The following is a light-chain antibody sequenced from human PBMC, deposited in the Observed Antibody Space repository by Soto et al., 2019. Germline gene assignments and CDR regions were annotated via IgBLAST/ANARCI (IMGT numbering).Light chain of an antibody. CDR3: SSFAGSTNFAV. CDR1: SSDVGGYNY. J-gene: IGLJ7*01. CDR2: EVI. Sequence: QSVLTQPPSASGSPGQSVTISCTGTSSDVGGYNYVSWYQQHPGKAPKLMIYEVIKRPSGVPDRFSGSKSGNTASLTVSGLQAEDEADYYCSSFAGSTNFAVFGTGTQLTVL. V-gene: IGLV2-8*01.